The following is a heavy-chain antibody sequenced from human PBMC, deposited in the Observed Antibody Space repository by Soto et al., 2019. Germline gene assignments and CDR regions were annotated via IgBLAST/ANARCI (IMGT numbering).Heavy chain of an antibody. CDR2: VYGGGNGA. D-gene: IGHD1-1*01. CDR1: GFTFSNFA. Sequence: EMQLLESGGGLVQPGGSLRLSCAASGFTFSNFAMSWVRQAPGKGLEWVSGVYGGGNGALYADSVKGRFIISRDNSKNTLYLHMNILRAGDTAVYYCAKFEGALHHNYHMDVWGQGTTVTVSS. V-gene: IGHV3-23*01. J-gene: IGHJ6*02. CDR3: AKFEGALHHNYHMDV.